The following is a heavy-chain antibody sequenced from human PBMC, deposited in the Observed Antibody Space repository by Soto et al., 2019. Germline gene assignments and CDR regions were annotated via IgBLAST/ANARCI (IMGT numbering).Heavy chain of an antibody. CDR2: INAGNGNT. CDR1: GYTFTSYA. J-gene: IGHJ4*02. V-gene: IGHV1-3*01. Sequence: GASVKVSCKASGYTFTSYAMHWVRQAPGQRLEWMGWINAGNGNTKYSQKFQGRVTITRDTSASTAYMELSSLRSEDTAVYYCARTGVATIEGGYYFDYWGQGTLVTVSS. CDR3: ARTGVATIEGGYYFDY. D-gene: IGHD5-12*01.